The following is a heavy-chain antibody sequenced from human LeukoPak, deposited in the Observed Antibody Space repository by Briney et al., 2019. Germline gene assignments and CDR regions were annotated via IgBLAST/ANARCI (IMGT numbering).Heavy chain of an antibody. V-gene: IGHV3-30*03. CDR1: GFTFSNAW. J-gene: IGHJ3*02. D-gene: IGHD3-10*01. CDR3: ARGRITMVRGVIITDAFDI. Sequence: PGGSLRLSCAASGFTFSNAWMIWVRQAPGKGLEWVAVISYDGSNKYYADSVKGRFTISRDNSKNTLYLQMNSLRAEDTAVYYCARGRITMVRGVIITDAFDIWGQGTMVTDSS. CDR2: ISYDGSNK.